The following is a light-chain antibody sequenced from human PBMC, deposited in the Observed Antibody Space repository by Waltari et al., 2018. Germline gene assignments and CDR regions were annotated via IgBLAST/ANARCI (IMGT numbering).Light chain of an antibody. CDR3: QQYYDTPFT. CDR2: WAS. CDR1: QSLLYSSNNKNY. J-gene: IGKJ3*01. V-gene: IGKV4-1*01. Sequence: DIVMTQSPDSLAVSLGERATIDCRSSQSLLYSSNNKNYLAWYQQRPRHPPKLLFYWASSRESGVPDRFTAAGSVTHFTLTITSLQAEDVAVYYCQQYYDTPFTFGPGTKVDI.